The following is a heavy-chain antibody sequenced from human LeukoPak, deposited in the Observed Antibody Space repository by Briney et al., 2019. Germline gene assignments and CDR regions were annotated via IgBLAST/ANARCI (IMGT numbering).Heavy chain of an antibody. D-gene: IGHD2-21*02. J-gene: IGHJ4*02. V-gene: IGHV3-33*06. CDR1: GFTFSSHG. Sequence: GRSLRLSCAASGFTFSSHGIHWVRQAPGKGLEWVAVIWYDGSDKDYADSVKGRFTISRDNSKNTLYLQMNSLRVEDTAVYYCAKDICGGDCLPFDYGGQGTLVTVSS. CDR3: AKDICGGDCLPFDY. CDR2: IWYDGSDK.